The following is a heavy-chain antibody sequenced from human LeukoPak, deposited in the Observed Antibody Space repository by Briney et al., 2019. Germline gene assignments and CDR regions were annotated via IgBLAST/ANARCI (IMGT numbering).Heavy chain of an antibody. Sequence: GGSLRLSCAAAGFTFSNAWMNWVRQAPGKGLEWVGRIKSKTDGGTTDYAAPVKGRFTISRADSKNTLYLQMNSLKTEDTAVYYCARGFWRDGMDVWGQGTTVTVSS. D-gene: IGHD3-3*01. CDR3: ARGFWRDGMDV. CDR2: IKSKTDGGTT. CDR1: GFTFSNAW. J-gene: IGHJ6*02. V-gene: IGHV3-15*07.